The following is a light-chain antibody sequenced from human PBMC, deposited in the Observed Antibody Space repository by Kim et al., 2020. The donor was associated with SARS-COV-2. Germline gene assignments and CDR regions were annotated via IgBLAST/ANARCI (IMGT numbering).Light chain of an antibody. Sequence: PGERATLSCRASQTVSSNYLAWYQQKPGQAPRLLSYSASSRATGIPDRFSGSGSGTDFTLTISSLEPEDFAVYNCQQYGSSPLTFGGGTKVDIK. CDR3: QQYGSSPLT. CDR1: QTVSSNY. J-gene: IGKJ4*01. V-gene: IGKV3-20*01. CDR2: SAS.